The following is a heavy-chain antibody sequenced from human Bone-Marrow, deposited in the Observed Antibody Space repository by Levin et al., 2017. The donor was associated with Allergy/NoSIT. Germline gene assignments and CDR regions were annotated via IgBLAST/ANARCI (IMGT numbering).Heavy chain of an antibody. J-gene: IGHJ4*02. D-gene: IGHD3-3*01. CDR2: IHSDGTTT. Sequence: PGGSLRLSCAASGFTFSNYWMLWVRQVPGKGLVWVSLIHSDGTTTNYADSVKGRFTISRDNAKNTFYLQMNSLRAEDTAVYYCARGGFYESIDYWGQGTLVTVSS. CDR3: ARGGFYESIDY. V-gene: IGHV3-74*01. CDR1: GFTFSNYW.